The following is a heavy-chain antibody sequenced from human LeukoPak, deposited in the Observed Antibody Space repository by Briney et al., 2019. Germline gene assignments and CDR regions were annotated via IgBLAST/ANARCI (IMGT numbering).Heavy chain of an antibody. V-gene: IGHV3-21*01. CDR3: ARDGAYYGSGSYGDY. J-gene: IGHJ4*02. CDR1: GFTFSSYS. D-gene: IGHD3-10*01. CDR2: ISSSSSYI. Sequence: GGSLRPSCAASGFTFSSYSMNWVRQAPGKGLEWVSSISSSSSYIYYADSVKGRFTISRDNAKNSLYLQMNSLRAEDTAVYYCARDGAYYGSGSYGDYWGQGTLVTVSS.